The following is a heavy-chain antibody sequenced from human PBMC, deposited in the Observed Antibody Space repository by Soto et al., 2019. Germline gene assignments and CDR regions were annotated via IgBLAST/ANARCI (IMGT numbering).Heavy chain of an antibody. D-gene: IGHD3-10*01. Sequence: QMQLQESGPGLVKPSETVSLTCTVSGGPVRSGSYYWSWIRQPPGKGLEWIGFLFDGVTTQYNPSLKSRVTISEDTSKNQFSLKVNSVTAADTAAYFCARGYWDGWGRGRSMDVWGQGTTVTVSS. CDR2: LFDGVTT. V-gene: IGHV4-61*01. J-gene: IGHJ6*02. CDR1: GGPVRSGSYY. CDR3: ARGYWDGWGRGRSMDV.